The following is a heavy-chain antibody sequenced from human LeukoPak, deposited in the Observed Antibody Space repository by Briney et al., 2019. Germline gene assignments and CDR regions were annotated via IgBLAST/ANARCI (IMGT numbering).Heavy chain of an antibody. Sequence: SETLSLTCTVSGGSISSYYWSWIRQPPGKGLEWVGYIYYSGSTNYNPSLKSRVTISVDTSKNQFSLKLSSVTAADTAVYYCAAVAGTFDYWGQGTLVTVSS. CDR3: AAVAGTFDY. CDR1: GGSISSYY. J-gene: IGHJ4*02. D-gene: IGHD6-19*01. CDR2: IYYSGST. V-gene: IGHV4-59*01.